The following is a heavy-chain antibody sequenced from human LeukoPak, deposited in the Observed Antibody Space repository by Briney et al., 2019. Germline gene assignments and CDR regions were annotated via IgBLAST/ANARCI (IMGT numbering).Heavy chain of an antibody. CDR1: GFTFDEYG. J-gene: IGHJ4*02. CDR2: INWNGGST. CDR3: ARGVSRGYSYGGGY. D-gene: IGHD5-18*01. V-gene: IGHV3-20*04. Sequence: PGGSLRPSCAASGFTFDEYGMSWVRQAPGKGLEWVSGINWNGGSTGYGDSVKGRFTISRDNAKNSLYLQMNSLRAEDTALYYCARGVSRGYSYGGGYWGQGTQVTVSS.